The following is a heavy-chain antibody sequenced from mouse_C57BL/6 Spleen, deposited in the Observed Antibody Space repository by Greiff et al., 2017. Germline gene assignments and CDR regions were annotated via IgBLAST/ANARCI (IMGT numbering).Heavy chain of an antibody. J-gene: IGHJ4*01. CDR2: IDPSDSYT. V-gene: IGHV1-69*01. CDR1: GYTFTSYW. CDR3: ARYPVDYAMDY. Sequence: VQLQQPGAELVMPGASVKLSCKASGYTFTSYWMHWVKQRPGQGLEWIGEIDPSDSYTNYNQKFKGKSTLTVDKSSSTAYMQLSSLTSEDSAVYYCARYPVDYAMDYWGQGTSVTVSS.